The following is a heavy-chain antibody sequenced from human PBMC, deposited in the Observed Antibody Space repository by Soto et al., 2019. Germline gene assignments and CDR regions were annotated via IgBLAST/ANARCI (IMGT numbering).Heavy chain of an antibody. CDR3: ARGRYDSEF. Sequence: GXSXKVSFKASGYTXTSYYMHLVRQAPGQGLEWMGIINPSGRSTSYAQKFQGRVTITRDTSTSTVYMEMRSLRYEGTAVYYCARGRYDSEFWGQGTLGTVS. V-gene: IGHV1-46*01. J-gene: IGHJ4*02. CDR1: GYTXTSYY. D-gene: IGHD3-22*01. CDR2: INPSGRST.